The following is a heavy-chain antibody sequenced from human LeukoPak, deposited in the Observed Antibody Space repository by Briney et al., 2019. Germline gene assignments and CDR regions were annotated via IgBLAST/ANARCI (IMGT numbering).Heavy chain of an antibody. CDR1: GFTFSSYW. Sequence: QPGGSLSLSCAASGFTFSSYWMHWVRQAPGKGLVWVSRINSDGSSTSYADSVKGRFTISRDNAKNTLYLQMNSLSAEDTAVYYCAREVSGTGYYGMDVWGQGTTVTVSS. CDR3: AREVSGTGYYGMDV. J-gene: IGHJ6*02. V-gene: IGHV3-74*01. D-gene: IGHD1-14*01. CDR2: INSDGSST.